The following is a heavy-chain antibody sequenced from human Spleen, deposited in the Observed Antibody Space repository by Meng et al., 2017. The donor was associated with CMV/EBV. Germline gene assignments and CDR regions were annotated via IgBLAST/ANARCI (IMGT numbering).Heavy chain of an antibody. Sequence: SETLSLTCTVSGGSIRSYYWSWIRQPPGKGLEWIGYIYYSGSTDYNPSLKSRVTISLDTSMSQFSLKLSSVTAADTAVYYCARQGGGANWFDPWGQGTLVTVSS. V-gene: IGHV4-59*13. D-gene: IGHD3-16*01. J-gene: IGHJ5*02. CDR2: IYYSGST. CDR1: GGSIRSYY. CDR3: ARQGGGANWFDP.